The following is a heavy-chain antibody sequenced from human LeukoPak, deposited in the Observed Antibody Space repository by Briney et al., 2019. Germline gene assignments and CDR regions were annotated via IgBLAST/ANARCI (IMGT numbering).Heavy chain of an antibody. CDR3: ARDKVGGEPDAFDI. Sequence: PGGSLRLSCAASGFTFSSYSMNWVRQAPGKGLEWVSSISSSSSYIYYADSVKGRFTISRDNAKNSLYLQMNSLRAEDTAVYYCARDKVGGEPDAFDIWGQGTMVTASS. CDR1: GFTFSSYS. J-gene: IGHJ3*02. CDR2: ISSSSSYI. D-gene: IGHD1-14*01. V-gene: IGHV3-21*01.